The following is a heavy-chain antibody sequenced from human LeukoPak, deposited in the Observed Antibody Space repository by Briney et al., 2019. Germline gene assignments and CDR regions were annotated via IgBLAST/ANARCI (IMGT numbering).Heavy chain of an antibody. CDR2: INGDGSRT. CDR3: ARGDGITMTH. Sequence: GGSLRLSCAASGFTFSSYWMHWVRQPLGKGLVWVSRINGDGSRTNYADSVKGRFTVSRDNAKNTLYLQMNSLRAEDTAVYYCARGDGITMTHWGQGTLVTVSS. J-gene: IGHJ4*02. CDR1: GFTFSSYW. V-gene: IGHV3-74*01. D-gene: IGHD3-22*01.